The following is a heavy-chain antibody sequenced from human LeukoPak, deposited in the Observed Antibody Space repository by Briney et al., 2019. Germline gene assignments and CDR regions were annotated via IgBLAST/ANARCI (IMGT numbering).Heavy chain of an antibody. V-gene: IGHV4-59*01. Sequence: MPSETLSLTCTVSGGSISSYYWSWIRQPPGKGLEWIGYIYYSGSTNYNPSLKSRVTISVDTSKNQFSLKLSSVTAADTAVYYCARDPGGYFDYWGQGTLVTVSS. D-gene: IGHD2-15*01. CDR1: GGSISSYY. CDR3: ARDPGGYFDY. J-gene: IGHJ4*02. CDR2: IYYSGST.